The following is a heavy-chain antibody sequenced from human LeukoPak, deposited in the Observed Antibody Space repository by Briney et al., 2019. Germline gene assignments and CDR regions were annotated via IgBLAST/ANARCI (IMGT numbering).Heavy chain of an antibody. Sequence: PGGSLRLSCAASGFTFSSYAMSWVRQAPGKGLEWDSAISGSGGSTYYADSVKGRFTISRDNSKNTLYLQMNSLRAEDTAVYYCAKDPGRITIFGVVIRIRYFDYRGQGTLVTVSS. CDR2: ISGSGGST. D-gene: IGHD3-3*01. CDR3: AKDPGRITIFGVVIRIRYFDY. CDR1: GFTFSSYA. J-gene: IGHJ4*02. V-gene: IGHV3-23*01.